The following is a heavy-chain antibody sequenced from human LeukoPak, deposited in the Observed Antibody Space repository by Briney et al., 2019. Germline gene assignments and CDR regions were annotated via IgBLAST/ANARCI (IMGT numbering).Heavy chain of an antibody. CDR2: ISYDGSNK. CDR1: GFTFSSYG. Sequence: GGSLRLSCAASGFTFSSYGMQWVRQAPGKGLEWVAVISYDGSNKYYADSVKGRFTISRDNSKNTLYLQMNSLRAEDTAVYYCARVLPPEYSGSYYVDYWGQGTLVTVSS. CDR3: ARVLPPEYSGSYYVDY. D-gene: IGHD1-26*01. V-gene: IGHV3-30*03. J-gene: IGHJ4*02.